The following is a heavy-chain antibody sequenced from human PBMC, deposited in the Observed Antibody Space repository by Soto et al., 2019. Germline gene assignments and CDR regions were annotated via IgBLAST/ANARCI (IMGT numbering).Heavy chain of an antibody. CDR3: ARVPGP. V-gene: IGHV4-39*07. CDR1: GGSVRSSTYY. J-gene: IGHJ5*02. CDR2: IYYSGST. Sequence: PSETLSLTCTVSGGSVRSSTYYWGWIRQSPGKGLEWIGSIYYSGSTHNNPSLKSRVTISVDRSKNQFSLKLSSVTAADTAVYYCARVPGPWGQGTLVTVSS.